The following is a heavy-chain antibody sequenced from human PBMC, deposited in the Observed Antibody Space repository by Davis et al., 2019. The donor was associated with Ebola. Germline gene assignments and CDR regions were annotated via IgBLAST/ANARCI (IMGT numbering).Heavy chain of an antibody. Sequence: PGGSLRLSCAASGFSFSTHAMHWVRQAPGKGLEWVAFIRSDGTYTSYGDSVKGRFTISRDNSKNTLYLQMNALTAEDTAVYSCAKGGVKGTYYFDYRGQGTLVTVSS. CDR3: AKGGVKGTYYFDY. CDR2: IRSDGTYT. V-gene: IGHV3-30*02. CDR1: GFSFSTHA. J-gene: IGHJ4*02. D-gene: IGHD1-1*01.